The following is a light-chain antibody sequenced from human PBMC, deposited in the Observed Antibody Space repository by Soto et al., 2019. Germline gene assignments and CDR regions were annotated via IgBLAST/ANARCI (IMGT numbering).Light chain of an antibody. J-gene: IGLJ2*01. CDR1: SSDVGGYNC. V-gene: IGLV2-8*01. Sequence: QSALTQPPSASGSPGQSVTISCTGTSSDVGGYNCVSWYQQHPGKAPKLMIYEVSKRPSGVPDRFSGSKSGNTASLTVSGLQAEDEADYYCSSFPGSNNFEFGGGTKLTVL. CDR2: EVS. CDR3: SSFPGSNNFE.